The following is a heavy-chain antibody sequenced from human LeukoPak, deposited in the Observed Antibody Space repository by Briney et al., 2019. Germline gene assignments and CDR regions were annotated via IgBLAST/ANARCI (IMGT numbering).Heavy chain of an antibody. CDR3: TRGGHDYGGSFDT. D-gene: IGHD4-23*01. J-gene: IGHJ5*02. CDR2: ISAGGRT. CDR1: GASIASGSYH. Sequence: SETLSLACAISGASIASGSYHWDWIRQPAGSRPEYIGRISAGGRTNYNPSLKSRLTISMDTSKNHVSLRLSSVTAADTAVYYCTRGGHDYGGSFDTWGQGILVTVSS. V-gene: IGHV4-61*02.